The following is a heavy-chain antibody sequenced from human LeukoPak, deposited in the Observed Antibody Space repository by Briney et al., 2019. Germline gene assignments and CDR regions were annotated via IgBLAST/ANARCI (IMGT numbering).Heavy chain of an antibody. Sequence: SETLSLTCTVSGYSISSGYYWGRIRQPPGKGLEWIGSIYHSGSTHYNPSLKSRVTISVDTSKNQFSLKLSSVTAADTAVYYCARDPYEFRQQLVLWFDPWGQGTLVTVSS. CDR1: GYSISSGYY. CDR2: IYHSGST. D-gene: IGHD6-13*01. V-gene: IGHV4-38-2*02. J-gene: IGHJ5*02. CDR3: ARDPYEFRQQLVLWFDP.